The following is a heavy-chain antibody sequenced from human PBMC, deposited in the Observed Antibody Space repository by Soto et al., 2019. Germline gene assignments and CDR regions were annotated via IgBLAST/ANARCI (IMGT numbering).Heavy chain of an antibody. V-gene: IGHV1-24*01. CDR3: ATDRLEYGSGSYFDY. CDR2: FDPEDGET. CDR1: GYTLTELS. J-gene: IGHJ4*02. Sequence: ASVKVSCKVSGYTLTELSMRWVRQAPGKGLEWMGGFDPEDGETIYAQKFQGRVTMTEDTSTDTAYMELSSLRSEDTAVYYCATDRLEYGSGSYFDYWGQGTLVTVSS. D-gene: IGHD3-10*01.